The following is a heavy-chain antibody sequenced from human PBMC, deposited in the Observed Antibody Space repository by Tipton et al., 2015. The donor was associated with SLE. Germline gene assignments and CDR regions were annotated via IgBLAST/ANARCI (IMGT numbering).Heavy chain of an antibody. CDR2: MSDIGNSQ. D-gene: IGHD3-22*01. V-gene: IGHV3-30*04. Sequence: SLRLSCEASGFPFSSYVMHWVRQAPGKGLEWVTLMSDIGNSQYYADSVKGRFTISRDNSKNTLSLQMNSLRADDTAVYFCASPYGGDYYDSSGYHLWGQGSLVTVSS. CDR1: GFPFSSYV. J-gene: IGHJ4*02. CDR3: ASPYGGDYYDSSGYHL.